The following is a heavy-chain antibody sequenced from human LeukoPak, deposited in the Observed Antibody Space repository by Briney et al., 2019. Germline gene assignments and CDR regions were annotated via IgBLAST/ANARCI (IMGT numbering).Heavy chain of an antibody. CDR3: TSGGGTMDY. CDR2: IKTTSDGGTA. J-gene: IGHJ4*02. Sequence: GGSLRLSCAASGFTFSNAWMSWVRLAPGKGLESVGRIKTTSDGGTADYAAPVKGRFTISRDDSTNTLYLQMNSLKTEDTAVYYCTSGGGTMDYWGQGIPVTVSS. CDR1: GFTFSNAW. D-gene: IGHD2-15*01. V-gene: IGHV3-15*01.